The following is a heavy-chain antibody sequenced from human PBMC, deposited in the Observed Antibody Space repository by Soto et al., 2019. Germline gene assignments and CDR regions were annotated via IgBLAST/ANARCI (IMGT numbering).Heavy chain of an antibody. Sequence: QVQLVQSGAEVKKPGSSVKVSCKASGGTFSSYAISWVRQAPGQGLEWVGGIIPIFGTANYAQKFQGRVTITADESTSTAYMELSSLRSEDTAVYYCARARHSSSWYGAFDYWGQGTLVTVSS. V-gene: IGHV1-69*01. CDR1: GGTFSSYA. CDR2: IIPIFGTA. J-gene: IGHJ4*02. D-gene: IGHD6-13*01. CDR3: ARARHSSSWYGAFDY.